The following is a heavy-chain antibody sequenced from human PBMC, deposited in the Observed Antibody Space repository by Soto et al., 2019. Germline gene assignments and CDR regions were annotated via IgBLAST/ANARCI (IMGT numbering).Heavy chain of an antibody. D-gene: IGHD3-22*01. Sequence: PSETLSLTCAVYGGSFSGYYWSWIRQPPGKGLEWIGEINHSGSTNYNPSLKSRVTISVDTSKNQFSLKLSSVTAADTAVYYCARREDYYVSSGYLRPWGQRTLVTVSS. J-gene: IGHJ5*02. CDR2: INHSGST. CDR3: ARREDYYVSSGYLRP. V-gene: IGHV4-34*01. CDR1: GGSFSGYY.